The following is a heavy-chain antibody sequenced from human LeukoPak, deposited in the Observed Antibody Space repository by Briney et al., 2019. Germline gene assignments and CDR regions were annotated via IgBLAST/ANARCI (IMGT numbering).Heavy chain of an antibody. J-gene: IGHJ4*02. CDR1: GFTFDDYA. D-gene: IGHD3-3*01. Sequence: GRSLRLSCAASGFTFDDYAMHWVRQAPGKGLEWVSGISWNSGSIGYADSVKGRFTISRDNAKNSLYLQMNSLSAEDTALYYWAKAWEIFGVGTSHYFDYWGRETLFTVP. CDR3: AKAWEIFGVGTSHYFDY. CDR2: ISWNSGSI. V-gene: IGHV3-9*01.